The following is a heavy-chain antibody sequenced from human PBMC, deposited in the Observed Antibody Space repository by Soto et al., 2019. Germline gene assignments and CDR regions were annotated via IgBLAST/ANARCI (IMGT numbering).Heavy chain of an antibody. V-gene: IGHV4-61*01. CDR1: GGSVSIGSYY. D-gene: IGHD3-3*01. CDR3: ARHIHRIAISEG. CDR2: IYYSRST. Sequence: SETLSLTCTVSGGSVSIGSYYWIWIRQPSGKGLEWIGYIYYSRSTNYNPSLKSRDTISVGTSKNQSSMKLSYVTAADTDVYYCARHIHRIAISEGWGQGTVVTVS. J-gene: IGHJ4*02.